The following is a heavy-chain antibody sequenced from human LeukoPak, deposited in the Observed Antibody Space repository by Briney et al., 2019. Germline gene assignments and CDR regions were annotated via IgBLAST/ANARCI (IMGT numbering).Heavy chain of an antibody. J-gene: IGHJ4*02. V-gene: IGHV4-59*08. CDR1: GGSISSYY. CDR3: ARRIAADGTKFFDY. Sequence: PSETLSLTCTVSGGSISSYYWSWIRQPPGKGLEWIGYIYYSGSTYYNPSLKSRVTISVDTSKNQFSLKLSSVTAADTAVYYCARRIAADGTKFFDYWGQGTLVTVSS. D-gene: IGHD6-13*01. CDR2: IYYSGST.